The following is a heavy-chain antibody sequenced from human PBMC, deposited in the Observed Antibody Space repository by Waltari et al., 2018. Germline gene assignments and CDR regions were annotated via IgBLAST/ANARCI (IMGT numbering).Heavy chain of an antibody. CDR3: ARGPTLFYDFWSGYLNYYYGMDV. Sequence: QVQLVQSGAEVKKPGASVKVSCKASGYTFTSYGISWVRQAPGQGLEWMGWISAYNGNTNDAQKRQGRVTMTTDTSTSTAYMELRSLRSDDTAVYYCARGPTLFYDFWSGYLNYYYGMDVWGQGTTVTVSS. V-gene: IGHV1-18*01. D-gene: IGHD3-3*01. CDR2: ISAYNGNT. CDR1: GYTFTSYG. J-gene: IGHJ6*02.